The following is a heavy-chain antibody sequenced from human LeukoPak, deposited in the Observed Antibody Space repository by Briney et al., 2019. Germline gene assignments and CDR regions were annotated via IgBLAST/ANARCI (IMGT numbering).Heavy chain of an antibody. J-gene: IGHJ5*02. CDR1: GYSISSGYY. Sequence: SETLSLTCAVSGYSISSGYYWGWIRQPPGKGLEWIGSIYHSGSTYYSPSLKSRVAISVDTSKNQFSPKLSSVTAADTAVYYCARGWLGWFDPWGQGTLVTVSS. CDR3: ARGWLGWFDP. D-gene: IGHD6-19*01. CDR2: IYHSGST. V-gene: IGHV4-38-2*01.